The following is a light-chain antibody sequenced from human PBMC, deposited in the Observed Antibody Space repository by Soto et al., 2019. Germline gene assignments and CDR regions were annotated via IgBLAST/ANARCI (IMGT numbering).Light chain of an antibody. CDR2: EVS. Sequence: QSVLTQPASVSGSPGQSITISCTGSNSDIGTYDYVSWYQQHPGKAPKLMIYEVSNRPSGVSNRFSGSKSGNTASLTISGLQAEDEADYYRSSYASIFTEIFGRGTKLTVL. CDR3: SSYASIFTEI. J-gene: IGLJ2*01. CDR1: NSDIGTYDY. V-gene: IGLV2-14*01.